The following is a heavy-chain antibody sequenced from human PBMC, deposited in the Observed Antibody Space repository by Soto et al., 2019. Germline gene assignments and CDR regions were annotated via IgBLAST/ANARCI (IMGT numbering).Heavy chain of an antibody. CDR2: IYSEDSDT. J-gene: IGHJ6*02. CDR1: GYIFSYYW. CDR3: ARHPRDSSGFDYFHGMDV. V-gene: IGHV5-51*01. D-gene: IGHD3-9*01. Sequence: GESLKISCQSSGYIFSYYWIAWVRQTPGRGLEWLGIIYSEDSDTKYSPSFQGRVTMSVDKSINTAYLQWSSLKASDTAIYYCARHPRDSSGFDYFHGMDVWGPGTTVTVSS.